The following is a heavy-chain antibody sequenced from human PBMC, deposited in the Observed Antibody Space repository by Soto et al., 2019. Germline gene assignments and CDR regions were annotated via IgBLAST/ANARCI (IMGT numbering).Heavy chain of an antibody. CDR3: AKRPEFPYCSGGSCYSGYYFDY. CDR1: GFTFSSYG. D-gene: IGHD2-15*01. CDR2: ISYDGSNK. Sequence: GGSLRLSCAASGFTFSSYGMHWVRQAPGKGLEWVAVISYDGSNKYYADSVKGRFTISRDNSKNTLYLQMNSLRAEDTAVYYCAKRPEFPYCSGGSCYSGYYFDYWGQGTLVTVSS. J-gene: IGHJ4*02. V-gene: IGHV3-30*18.